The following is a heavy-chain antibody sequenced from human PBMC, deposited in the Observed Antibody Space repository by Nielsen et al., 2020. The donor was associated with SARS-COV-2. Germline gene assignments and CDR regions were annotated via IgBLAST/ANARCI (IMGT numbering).Heavy chain of an antibody. Sequence: PGKGLEWIGEINHSGSTNYNPSLKSRVTISVDTSKNQFSLKLSSVTAADTAVYYCARGGAKYYDFWSGAPNWFDPWGQGTLVTVSS. J-gene: IGHJ5*02. CDR3: ARGGAKYYDFWSGAPNWFDP. V-gene: IGHV4-34*01. CDR2: INHSGST. D-gene: IGHD3-3*01.